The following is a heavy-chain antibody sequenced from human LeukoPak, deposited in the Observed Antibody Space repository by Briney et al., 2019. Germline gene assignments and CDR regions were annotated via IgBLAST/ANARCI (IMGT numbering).Heavy chain of an antibody. Sequence: GGSLRLSCVASGFTFNTYAMSWVRQAPGRGLEWVSGISGSGGSTYYADSVEGRFTISRDNAKNSLHLQVNSLRAEDTAVYYCAKPSPVGDYALDWYFDLWGRGTLVTVSS. CDR1: GFTFNTYA. CDR3: AKPSPVGDYALDWYFDL. D-gene: IGHD4-17*01. CDR2: ISGSGGST. J-gene: IGHJ2*01. V-gene: IGHV3-23*01.